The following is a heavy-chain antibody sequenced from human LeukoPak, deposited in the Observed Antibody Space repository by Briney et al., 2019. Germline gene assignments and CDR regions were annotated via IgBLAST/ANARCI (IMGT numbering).Heavy chain of an antibody. CDR2: ISYDGINK. Sequence: PGGSLRLSCAASGFTFSNYGMHWVRQAPGKGLEWVAVISYDGINKYYADSVKGRFTISRDNSKNTLYLQMNSLRAEDTAVYYCAKTMITFGGAILGVPPDYWGQGTLVTVSS. V-gene: IGHV3-30*18. D-gene: IGHD3-16*02. CDR3: AKTMITFGGAILGVPPDY. CDR1: GFTFSNYG. J-gene: IGHJ4*02.